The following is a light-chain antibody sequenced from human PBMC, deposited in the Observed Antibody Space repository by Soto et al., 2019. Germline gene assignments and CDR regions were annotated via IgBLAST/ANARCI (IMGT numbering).Light chain of an antibody. CDR1: QGISSH. V-gene: IGKV1-8*01. Sequence: AIRMTQSPSSFPASTGDRVTITCRASQGISSHLAWYQQEPGKAPKLLIYAASTLQSGVPSRFSGSGSGTDFTLTISCLQSEDFATYFCQQYYSYPRTFGQGTKVEIK. CDR2: AAS. CDR3: QQYYSYPRT. J-gene: IGKJ1*01.